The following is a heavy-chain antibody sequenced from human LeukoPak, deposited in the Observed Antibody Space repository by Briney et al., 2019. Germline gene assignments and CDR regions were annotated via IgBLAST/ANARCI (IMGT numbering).Heavy chain of an antibody. CDR1: GFTFSDYG. CDR3: AKGSGLSGWMNYFDY. D-gene: IGHD2/OR15-2a*01. CDR2: IQYDGNNK. V-gene: IGHV3-30*02. J-gene: IGHJ4*02. Sequence: GGSLRLSCAASGFTFSDYGMHWVRQASGKGLELVAFIQYDGNNKYYADSVKGRFTISRDNSKNTLYLQMNSLRAEDTAVYYCAKGSGLSGWMNYFDYWGLGTLVTVSS.